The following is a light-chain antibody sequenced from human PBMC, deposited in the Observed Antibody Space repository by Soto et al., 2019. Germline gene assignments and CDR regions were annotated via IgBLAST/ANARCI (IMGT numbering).Light chain of an antibody. V-gene: IGKV3-11*01. CDR2: EAS. J-gene: IGKJ2*01. CDR3: QQYSKWPPRYT. CDR1: QSVSSY. Sequence: EIVLTQSPATLSLSPGERATLSCRASQSVSSYLAWYQQKPGQAPRLLISEASTRASDIPSRFSGSGSGTDFSLTISSLQSEDFAIYFCQQYSKWPPRYTFGQGTKVDIK.